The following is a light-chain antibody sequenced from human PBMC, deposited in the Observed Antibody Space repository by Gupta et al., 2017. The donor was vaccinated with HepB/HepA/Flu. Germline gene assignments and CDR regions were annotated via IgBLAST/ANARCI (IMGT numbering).Light chain of an antibody. J-gene: IGLJ3*02. V-gene: IGLV1-51*01. CDR1: RSNIGNNY. CDR2: DNN. CDR3: GTWESRLSVQV. Sequence: QSVLTQPPSVSAAPGQKVTISCSGVRSNIGNNYVSWYQQLPGTAPKLLIYDNNKRPSGIPDRFSGSKSGTSATLGITGLQTGDEADYYCGTWESRLSVQVFGGGTKLTVL.